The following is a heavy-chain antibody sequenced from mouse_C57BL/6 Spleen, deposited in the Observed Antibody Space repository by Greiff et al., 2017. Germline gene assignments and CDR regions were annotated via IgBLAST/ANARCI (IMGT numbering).Heavy chain of an antibody. V-gene: IGHV1-42*01. CDR1: GYSFTGYY. J-gene: IGHJ1*03. CDR2: INPSTGGT. D-gene: IGHD1-1*02. CDR3: AREVGHFDV. Sequence: EVQLQQSGPELVKPGASVKISCKASGYSFTGYYMNWVKQSPEKSLEWIGEINPSTGGTTYNQKFKAKATLTVDKSSSTAYMQLKSLTSEDSAVYYCAREVGHFDVWGTGTTVTVSS.